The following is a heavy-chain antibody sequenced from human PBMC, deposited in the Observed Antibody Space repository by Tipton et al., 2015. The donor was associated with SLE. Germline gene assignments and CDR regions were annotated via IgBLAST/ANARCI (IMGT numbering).Heavy chain of an antibody. V-gene: IGHV3-23*01. CDR1: GFTFSSYG. CDR3: ARDIVLMDYFDY. Sequence: SLRLSCAASGFTFSSYGMSWVRQAPGKGLEWVSAISGSGGSTYYADSVKGRFTISRDNSKNTLYLQMNSLRAEDTAVYYCARDIVLMDYFDYWGQGTLITVSS. D-gene: IGHD2-8*01. J-gene: IGHJ4*02. CDR2: ISGSGGST.